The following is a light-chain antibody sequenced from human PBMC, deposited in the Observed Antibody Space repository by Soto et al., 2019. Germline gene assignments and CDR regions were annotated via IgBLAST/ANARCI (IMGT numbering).Light chain of an antibody. Sequence: QSALTQPASVSGSPGQSITMSCTGTNSDVGGYDYVSWYQQHPGKAPKLMIYDVRNRPSGVSDRFSGSKSGNTASLTISGLQTEDAAYYYCSSYTSSTAVIFGGGTKLTVL. V-gene: IGLV2-14*01. J-gene: IGLJ2*01. CDR1: NSDVGGYDY. CDR3: SSYTSSTAVI. CDR2: DVR.